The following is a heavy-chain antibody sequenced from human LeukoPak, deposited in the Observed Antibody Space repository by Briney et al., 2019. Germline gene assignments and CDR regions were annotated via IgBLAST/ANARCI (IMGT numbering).Heavy chain of an antibody. D-gene: IGHD6-13*01. V-gene: IGHV3-11*04. CDR1: GFIFSDCY. CDR3: ARDAGSYSFNY. CDR2: ISSSGNTI. Sequence: PGGSLRLSCAASGFIFSDCYMSWTRQAPGKGLEWVSYISSSGNTINYADSVKGRFTISRDNARNSLYLQMNSLRAEDTAVYYCARDAGSYSFNYWGQGTLVTVSS. J-gene: IGHJ4*02.